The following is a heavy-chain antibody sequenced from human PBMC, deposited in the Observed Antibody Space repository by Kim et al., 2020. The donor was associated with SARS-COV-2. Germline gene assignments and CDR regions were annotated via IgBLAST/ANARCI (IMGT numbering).Heavy chain of an antibody. D-gene: IGHD6-13*01. CDR3: ARERRAAAGTIWFDP. V-gene: IGHV3-30*01. J-gene: IGHJ5*02. Sequence: DSVKGRFTISRDNSKTTRYLQMNSLRAEDTAVYYCARERRAAAGTIWFDPWGQGTLVTVSS.